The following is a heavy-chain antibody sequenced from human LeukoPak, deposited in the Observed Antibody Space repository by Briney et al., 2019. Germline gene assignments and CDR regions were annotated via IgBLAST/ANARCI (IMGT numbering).Heavy chain of an antibody. CDR1: GGSISSSSYY. CDR3: ARRYDFWSGYLN. Sequence: SETLSLTCTVPGGSISSSSYYWGWIRQPPGKGLEWIGSIYYSGSTYYNPSLKSPLTISVATSKNQFSLKLSSVTAADTAVYYCARRYDFWSGYLNWGQGTLVTVSS. CDR2: IYYSGST. D-gene: IGHD3-3*01. J-gene: IGHJ4*02. V-gene: IGHV4-39*01.